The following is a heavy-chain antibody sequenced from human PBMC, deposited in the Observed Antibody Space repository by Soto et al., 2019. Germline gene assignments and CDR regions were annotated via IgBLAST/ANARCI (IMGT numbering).Heavy chain of an antibody. CDR3: AKAPALYYYDSSGYYYVPTSYRGDEYFQH. CDR2: ISYDGSNK. D-gene: IGHD3-22*01. Sequence: GGSLRLSCAASGFTFSSYGMHWVRQAPGKGLEWVAVISYDGSNKYYADSVKGRFTISRDNSKNTLYLQMNSLRAEDTAVYYCAKAPALYYYDSSGYYYVPTSYRGDEYFQHWGQGTLVTVSS. CDR1: GFTFSSYG. V-gene: IGHV3-30*18. J-gene: IGHJ1*01.